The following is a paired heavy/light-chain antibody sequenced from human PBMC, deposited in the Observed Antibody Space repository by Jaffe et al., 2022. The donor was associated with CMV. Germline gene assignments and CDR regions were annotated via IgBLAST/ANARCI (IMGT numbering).Heavy chain of an antibody. CDR3: ARDAPHNYYDSSGYYLGDY. V-gene: IGHV3-11*06. J-gene: IGHJ4*02. CDR2: ISSSSSYT. Sequence: QVQLVESGGGLVKPGGSLRLSCAASGFTFSDYYMSWIRQAPGKGLEWVSYISSSSSYTNYADSVKGRFTISRDNAKNSLYLQMNSLRAEDTAVYYCARDAPHNYYDSSGYYLGDYWGQGTLVTVSS. D-gene: IGHD3-22*01. CDR1: GFTFSDYY.
Light chain of an antibody. CDR3: QQSYSTRT. J-gene: IGKJ1*01. CDR2: AAS. CDR1: QSISSY. V-gene: IGKV1-39*01. Sequence: DIQMTQSPSSLSASVGDRVTITCRASQSISSYLNWYQQKPGKAPKLLIYAASSLQSGVPSRFSGSGSGTDFTLTISSLQPEDFATYYCQQSYSTRTFGQGTKVEIK.